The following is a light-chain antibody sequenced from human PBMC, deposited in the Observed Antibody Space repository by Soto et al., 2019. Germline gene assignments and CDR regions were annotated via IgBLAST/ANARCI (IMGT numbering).Light chain of an antibody. CDR2: EVT. CDR3: ASYTNISTLL. CDR1: SSDVGAYDY. J-gene: IGLJ2*01. Sequence: QSVLTQPASVSGSPGQSITISCTGTSSDVGAYDYVSWYQHHPGKAPKLLIYEVTNRPSGVSNRFSGSKSGNTASLTISGLQAEDEADYYCASYTNISTLLFGGGTKLTVL. V-gene: IGLV2-14*01.